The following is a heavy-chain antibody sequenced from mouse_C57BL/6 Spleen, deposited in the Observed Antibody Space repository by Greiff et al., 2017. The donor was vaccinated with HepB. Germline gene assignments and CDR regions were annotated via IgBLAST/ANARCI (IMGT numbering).Heavy chain of an antibody. J-gene: IGHJ3*01. CDR1: GYAFSSYW. Sequence: QVQLQQSGAELVKPGASVKISCKASGYAFSSYWMNWVKQRPGKGLEWIGQIYPGDGDTNYNGKFKGKATLTADKSSSTAYMQRSSLTSEDSAVYFCARPSYGSSSAWFAYWGQGTLVTVSA. CDR2: IYPGDGDT. CDR3: ARPSYGSSSAWFAY. V-gene: IGHV1-80*01. D-gene: IGHD1-1*01.